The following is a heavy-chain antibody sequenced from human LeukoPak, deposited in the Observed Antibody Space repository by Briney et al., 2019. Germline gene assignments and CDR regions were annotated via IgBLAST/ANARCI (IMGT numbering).Heavy chain of an antibody. Sequence: ASVKVSCKASGYTFTSYGISWVRQAPGQGLEWMGWISAYNGNTNYAQKLQGRVTMTTDTSTSTAYMELRSLRSDDTAVYYCARDMAGNYYYYYGTDVWGQGTTVTVSS. J-gene: IGHJ6*02. CDR1: GYTFTSYG. CDR3: ARDMAGNYYYYYGTDV. D-gene: IGHD6-19*01. CDR2: ISAYNGNT. V-gene: IGHV1-18*01.